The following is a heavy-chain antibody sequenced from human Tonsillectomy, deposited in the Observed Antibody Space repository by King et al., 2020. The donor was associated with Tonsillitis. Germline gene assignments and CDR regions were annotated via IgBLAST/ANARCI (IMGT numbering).Heavy chain of an antibody. J-gene: IGHJ4*02. CDR1: GFTFSIYS. Sequence: VQLVESGGGLVQPGGSLRLSCAASGFTFSIYSMNWVRQAPGKGLEWVSYISSSSATIYYADSVKGRFTISRDNAKNSLYLQMNSLRAEDTAVYYCAGEGDDYVWGSTGFSDYWGQGALVTVSS. V-gene: IGHV3-48*04. D-gene: IGHD3-16*01. CDR3: AGEGDDYVWGSTGFSDY. CDR2: ISSSSATI.